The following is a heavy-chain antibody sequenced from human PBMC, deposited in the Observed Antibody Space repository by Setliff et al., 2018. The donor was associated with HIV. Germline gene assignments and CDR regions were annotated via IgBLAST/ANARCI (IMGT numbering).Heavy chain of an antibody. D-gene: IGHD3-22*01. CDR1: GYIFTSYG. J-gene: IGHJ1*01. CDR2: ISAYNGNT. Sequence: GASVKVSCKASGYIFTSYGISWVRQAPGQGLEWMGWISAYNGNTNYAQKFQGRVSMTIETSPSTAYMGLRSLRPDDTAVYFCARDPSSGIYYDSSGQYFQNWGQGTLVTVSS. V-gene: IGHV1-18*01. CDR3: ARDPSSGIYYDSSGQYFQN.